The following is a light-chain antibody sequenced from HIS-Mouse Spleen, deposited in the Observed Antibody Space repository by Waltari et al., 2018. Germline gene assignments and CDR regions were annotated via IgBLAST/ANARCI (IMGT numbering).Light chain of an antibody. CDR1: NIGSKS. J-gene: IGLJ2*01. Sequence: SYVLTQPPSVSVAPGKTARITCRGNNIGSKSVPWYQQTPGQAPVLVVYDDSDRPSGIPERFSGSNSGNTATLTISRVEAGDEADYYCQVWDSSSDHVVFGGGTKLTVL. V-gene: IGLV3-21*03. CDR3: QVWDSSSDHVV. CDR2: DDS.